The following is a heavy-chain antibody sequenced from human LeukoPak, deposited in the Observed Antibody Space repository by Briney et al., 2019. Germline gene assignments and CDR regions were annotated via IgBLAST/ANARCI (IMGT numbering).Heavy chain of an antibody. Sequence: ASVKVSCKASGGTFSSYAISWVRQAPGQGLEWMARIIPIFGTANYAQKFQGRVTITADKSTSTAYMELSSLRSEDTAVYYCARDEGYCSSTSCYNYWGQGTLVTVSS. CDR3: ARDEGYCSSTSCYNY. D-gene: IGHD2-2*02. CDR2: IIPIFGTA. V-gene: IGHV1-69*06. J-gene: IGHJ4*02. CDR1: GGTFSSYA.